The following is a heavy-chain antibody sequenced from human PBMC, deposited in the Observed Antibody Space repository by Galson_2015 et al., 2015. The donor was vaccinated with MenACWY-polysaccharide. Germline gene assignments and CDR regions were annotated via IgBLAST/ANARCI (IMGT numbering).Heavy chain of an antibody. V-gene: IGHV3-7*01. CDR3: ARDKAVGATPFDS. CDR1: GFTFNNYW. Sequence: SLRLSCAASGFTFNNYWMSWVRQAPGKEPEWVDNIRQDGSEMYYVDSVKGRFTISRDNAKNSLFLQMNSLRAEDTSVYYCARDKAVGATPFDSWGRAPLVTVSS. J-gene: IGHJ4*02. D-gene: IGHD1-26*01. CDR2: IRQDGSEM.